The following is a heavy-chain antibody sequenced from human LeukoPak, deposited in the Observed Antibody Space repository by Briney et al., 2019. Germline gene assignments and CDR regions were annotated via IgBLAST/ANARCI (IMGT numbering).Heavy chain of an antibody. D-gene: IGHD5-12*01. CDR1: GFTFSDSY. CDR3: AKALGGGYDDGY. CDR2: ISGSGHDI. Sequence: GGSLRLSCAASGFTFSDSYMTWVRQAPGKGVEWVAYISGSGHDINYSDSVKGRFTISRDNAKNTLYLQMNSLRAEDTAVYYCAKALGGGYDDGYWGQGTLVTVSS. V-gene: IGHV3-11*04. J-gene: IGHJ4*02.